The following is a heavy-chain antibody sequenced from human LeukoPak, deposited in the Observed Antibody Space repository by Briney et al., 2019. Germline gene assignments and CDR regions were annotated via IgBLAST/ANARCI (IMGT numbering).Heavy chain of an antibody. Sequence: SETLSLTYAVYGGSFSGYYWSWIRQPPGKGLEWIGEINHSGSTNYNPSLKSRVTISVDTSKNQFSLKLSSVTAADTAVYYCARQRGVISPFDYWGQGTLVTVSS. CDR2: INHSGST. CDR1: GGSFSGYY. D-gene: IGHD3-16*02. V-gene: IGHV4-34*01. J-gene: IGHJ4*02. CDR3: ARQRGVISPFDY.